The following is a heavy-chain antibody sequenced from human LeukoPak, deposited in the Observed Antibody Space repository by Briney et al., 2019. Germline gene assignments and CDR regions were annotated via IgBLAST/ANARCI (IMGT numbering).Heavy chain of an antibody. CDR1: GFTFSSYG. J-gene: IGHJ4*02. V-gene: IGHV3-30*02. Sequence: GGSLRLSCAASGFTFSSYGMHWVRQAPGKGLEWVAFIRYDGSNKYYADSVKGRFTISRDNSKNTLYLQMNSLRAEDTAVYYCAKEDDYYGSGSYLGYWGQGTLVTVSS. D-gene: IGHD3-10*01. CDR2: IRYDGSNK. CDR3: AKEDDYYGSGSYLGY.